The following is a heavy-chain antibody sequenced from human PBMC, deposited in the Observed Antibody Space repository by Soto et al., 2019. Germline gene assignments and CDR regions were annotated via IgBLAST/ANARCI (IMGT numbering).Heavy chain of an antibody. CDR2: ISYDGSNK. D-gene: IGHD3-3*01. CDR1: GFTFSSYG. Sequence: GGSLRLSCAASGFTFSSYGMHWVRQAPGKGLEWVAVISYDGSNKYYADSVKGRFTISRDNSKNTLYLQMNSLRAEDTAVYYCAKDAEKYYDFWSGYSPRKMSRGGADYWGQGTLVTVSS. V-gene: IGHV3-30*18. CDR3: AKDAEKYYDFWSGYSPRKMSRGGADY. J-gene: IGHJ4*02.